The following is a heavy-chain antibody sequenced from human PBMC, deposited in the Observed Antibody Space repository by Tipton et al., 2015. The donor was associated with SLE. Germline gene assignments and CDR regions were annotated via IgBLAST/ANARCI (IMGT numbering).Heavy chain of an antibody. CDR2: IWYDGSNK. D-gene: IGHD1-26*01. CDR1: GFTFSSYG. J-gene: IGHJ6*02. Sequence: QLVQSGGGVVQPGRSLRLSCAASGFTFSSYGMHWVRQAPGKGLEWVAVIWYDGSNKYYADSVKGRLTISRDNSKNTLYLQMNSLRAEDTVVYYCAKDGGSYHYYGMDVWGQGTTVTVSS. V-gene: IGHV3-30*18. CDR3: AKDGGSYHYYGMDV.